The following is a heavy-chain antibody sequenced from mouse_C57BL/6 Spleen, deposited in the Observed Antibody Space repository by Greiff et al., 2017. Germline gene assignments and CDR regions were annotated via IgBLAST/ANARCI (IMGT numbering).Heavy chain of an antibody. CDR3: ARSNYVDYYAMDY. V-gene: IGHV5-17*01. CDR2: ISSGSSTI. Sequence: EVKVEESGGGLVKPGGSLKLSCAASGFTFSDYGMHWVRQAPEKGLAWVAYISSGSSTIYYADTVKGRFTISRDNAKNTLFLQMTSLRSEDTAMYYCARSNYVDYYAMDYWGQGTSVTVSS. D-gene: IGHD2-5*01. CDR1: GFTFSDYG. J-gene: IGHJ4*01.